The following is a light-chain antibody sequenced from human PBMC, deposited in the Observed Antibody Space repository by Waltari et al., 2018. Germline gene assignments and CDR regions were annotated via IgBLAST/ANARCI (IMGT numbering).Light chain of an antibody. CDR2: EVS. CDR1: SSYIGSFNL. V-gene: IGLV2-23*02. J-gene: IGLJ1*01. Sequence: QSALTQHASVPGSPGQSIPIPCPGTSSYIGSFNLVLWYQQHPGKAPKLMIYEVSQRPSGVSNRFSGSKSANTASLTISGLQAEDEADYYCCSYAGTIPFVFGTGTKVTVL. CDR3: CSYAGTIPFV.